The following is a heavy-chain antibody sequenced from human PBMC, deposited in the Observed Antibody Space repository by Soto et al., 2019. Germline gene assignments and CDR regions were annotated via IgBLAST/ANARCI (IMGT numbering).Heavy chain of an antibody. Sequence: SVKVSCKASGGTFSSYAISWVRQAPGQGLEWMGGIIPIFGTANYAQKFQGRFTITADESTSTAYMELSSLRSEDTSVYYRAREIIAVAGTSFDYWGQGTLVTVSS. J-gene: IGHJ4*02. CDR3: AREIIAVAGTSFDY. CDR1: GGTFSSYA. CDR2: IIPIFGTA. D-gene: IGHD6-19*01. V-gene: IGHV1-69*13.